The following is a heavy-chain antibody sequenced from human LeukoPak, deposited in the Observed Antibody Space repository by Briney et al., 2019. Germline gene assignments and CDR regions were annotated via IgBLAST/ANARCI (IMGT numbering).Heavy chain of an antibody. J-gene: IGHJ6*03. CDR3: AREGYSSSWYDRDYYYYMDV. CDR2: ISSSSSYI. V-gene: IGHV3-21*01. CDR1: GFTFSSYS. Sequence: PGGSLRLSCAASGFTFSSYSMNWVRQAPGKGLEWVSSISSSSSYIYYADSVKGRFTISRDNAKNSLYLQMNSLRAEDTAVYYCAREGYSSSWYDRDYYYYMDVWGKGTTVTVSS. D-gene: IGHD6-13*01.